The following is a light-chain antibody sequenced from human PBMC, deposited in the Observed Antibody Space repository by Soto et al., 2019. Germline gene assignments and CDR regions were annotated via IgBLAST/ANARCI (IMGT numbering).Light chain of an antibody. J-gene: IGKJ2*01. CDR2: DAS. V-gene: IGKV3-11*01. CDR3: QQRSKWPQT. Sequence: EIVLTQSPATLSLSPGESATLSCRASQSVSNYLAWYQQKPGQAPRLLIYDASNRATGIPARFSGSGSGTDFTLTISSLEPEDSAVYYCQQRSKWPQTFGQGTKLQIK. CDR1: QSVSNY.